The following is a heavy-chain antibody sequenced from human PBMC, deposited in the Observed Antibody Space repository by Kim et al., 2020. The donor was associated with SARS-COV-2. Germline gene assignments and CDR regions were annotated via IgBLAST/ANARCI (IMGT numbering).Heavy chain of an antibody. V-gene: IGHV3-33*01. J-gene: IGHJ4*02. CDR3: ARDHDYYDSRGYYY. Sequence: ADSLKGRFTISRDNSKNTLYLQMNSLRSEDTAVYYCARDHDYYDSRGYYYWGQGTLVTVSS. D-gene: IGHD3-22*01.